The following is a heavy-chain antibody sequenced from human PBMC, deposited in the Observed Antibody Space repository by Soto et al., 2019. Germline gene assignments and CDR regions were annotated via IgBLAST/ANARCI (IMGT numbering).Heavy chain of an antibody. CDR1: GGTFSSYA. Sequence: QVQLVQSGAEVKKPGSSVKVSCKASGGTFSSYAISWVRQAPGQGLQWMGGIIPIFGTANYAQKFQGRVTITADECMSIAYLELGSVIAEDTAVYYCASVGVDIVVVPAARSYYYYGMDVWGQGTTVTGSS. V-gene: IGHV1-69*01. D-gene: IGHD2-2*01. J-gene: IGHJ6*02. CDR3: ASVGVDIVVVPAARSYYYYGMDV. CDR2: IIPIFGTA.